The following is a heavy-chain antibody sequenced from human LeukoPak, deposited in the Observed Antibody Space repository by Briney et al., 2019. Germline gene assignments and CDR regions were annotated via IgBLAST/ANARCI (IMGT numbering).Heavy chain of an antibody. J-gene: IGHJ4*02. CDR3: ARSIAARSFDY. CDR2: INTNTGNP. D-gene: IGHD6-6*01. Sequence: ASVKVSCKASGYTFTTYAMNWVRQAPGQGLEWMGWINTNTGNPTYAQAVTGRFIFSLDTSVSTAYLQMSSLKAEDTAMYYCARSIAARSFDYWGQGTLVTVSS. V-gene: IGHV7-4-1*02. CDR1: GYTFTTYA.